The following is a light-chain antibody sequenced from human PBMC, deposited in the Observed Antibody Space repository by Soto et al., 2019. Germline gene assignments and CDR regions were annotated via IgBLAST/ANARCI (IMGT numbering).Light chain of an antibody. CDR2: EVT. CDR1: SSDVGLYDY. Sequence: QSALTQPASVSGSPGQSVTISCTGTSSDVGLYDYVSWYQQHPGKVPKLLIYEVTQRPSGVPDRFSGSKSGNTAPLTVSGLQAGDEADYYCSSYGGNSNYVFGTGTKVTVL. J-gene: IGLJ1*01. V-gene: IGLV2-8*01. CDR3: SSYGGNSNYV.